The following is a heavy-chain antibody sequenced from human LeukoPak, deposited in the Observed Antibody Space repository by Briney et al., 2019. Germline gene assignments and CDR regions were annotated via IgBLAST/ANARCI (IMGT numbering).Heavy chain of an antibody. CDR2: ISAYNGNT. D-gene: IGHD3-22*01. CDR3: ARDIYYYDSSGYYYFPFDI. J-gene: IGHJ3*02. CDR1: GYTFTSYG. Sequence: ASVKVSCKASGYTFTSYGISWVRQAPGQGLEWMGWISAYNGNTNYAQKLQGRVTMTTDTSTSTAYMELRSLRSDDTAVYYCARDIYYYDSSGYYYFPFDIWGQGTMVTVSS. V-gene: IGHV1-18*01.